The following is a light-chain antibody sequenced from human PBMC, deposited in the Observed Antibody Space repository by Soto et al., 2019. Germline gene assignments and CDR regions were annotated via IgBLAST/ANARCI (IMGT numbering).Light chain of an antibody. CDR3: QQYNSYWT. CDR1: QSIDTW. V-gene: IGKV1-5*03. J-gene: IGKJ1*01. Sequence: DIQMTQSPSTLSASVGDRVTIACRASQSIDTWLAWYQQKPGKAPKVLIYKASTLASGVPSRFSGSGSGTEFTLTISSLQPDDFATYYCQQYNSYWTFGQGTKVEI. CDR2: KAS.